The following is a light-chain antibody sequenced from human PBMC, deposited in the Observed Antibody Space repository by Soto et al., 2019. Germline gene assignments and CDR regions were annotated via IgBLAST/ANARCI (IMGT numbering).Light chain of an antibody. CDR2: GAS. CDR3: QQYHTWPIT. J-gene: IGKJ4*01. CDR1: QGVGRK. V-gene: IGKV3-15*01. Sequence: DIVMTQSPATLSVAPGERVNFSCGASQGVGRKLAGYQHKPGQAPRLLISGASTGATGIPARFSGSGSGTEFTLTISSLQSEDCAIYYCQQYHTWPITFGGGTKVDIK.